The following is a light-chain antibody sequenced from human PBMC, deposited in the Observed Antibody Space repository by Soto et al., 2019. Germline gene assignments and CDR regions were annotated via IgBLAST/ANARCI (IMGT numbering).Light chain of an antibody. J-gene: IGKJ4*01. Sequence: DIQMTQSPPSLSASVGDRVTITCRASQTISDYLHWYQQKPGKAPTLLIYGSSSLQTGVPPRFSGSGSGTEFTLTISSLQPEDFGTYYCQQTYDCHVSFGEPTEVDI. CDR3: QQTYDCHVS. V-gene: IGKV1-39*01. CDR1: QTISDY. CDR2: GSS.